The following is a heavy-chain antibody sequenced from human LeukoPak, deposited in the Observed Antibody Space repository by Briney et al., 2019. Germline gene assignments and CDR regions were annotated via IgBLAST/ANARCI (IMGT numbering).Heavy chain of an antibody. CDR3: ARRDYYDSSRFSLDY. J-gene: IGHJ4*02. V-gene: IGHV1-24*01. D-gene: IGHD3-22*01. CDR2: FDPEDGET. CDR1: GYTLTELS. Sequence: GASVKVSCKVSGYTLTELSMHWVRQAPGKGLEWMGGFDPEDGETIYAQKFQGRVTMTRDTSISTAYMELSRLRSDDTAVYYCARRDYYDSSRFSLDYWGQGTLVTVSS.